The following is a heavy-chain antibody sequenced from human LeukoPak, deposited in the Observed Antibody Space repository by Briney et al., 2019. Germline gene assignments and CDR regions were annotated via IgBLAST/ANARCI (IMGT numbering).Heavy chain of an antibody. J-gene: IGHJ6*03. Sequence: GGTLRLSCAASGFSFSSHGMSWVRQAPGKGLEWVSGIIGGAGSTYYADSVKGRFTISGDNSKNTLFLQMNSLRAEDTAVYYCARDGYSGSYYRLYYFFMDVWGKGTTVTVSS. D-gene: IGHD1-26*01. CDR1: GFSFSSHG. V-gene: IGHV3-23*01. CDR3: ARDGYSGSYYRLYYFFMDV. CDR2: IIGGAGST.